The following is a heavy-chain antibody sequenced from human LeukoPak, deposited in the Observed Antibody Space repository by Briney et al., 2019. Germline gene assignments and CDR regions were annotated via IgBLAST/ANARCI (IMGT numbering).Heavy chain of an antibody. CDR1: GGSISSGSYY. CDR2: IYTSGST. CDR3: ARGVVYASYYYGMDV. Sequence: SETLSLTCTVSGGSISSGSYYWSWIRQPAGKGLEWIGRIYTSGSTNYNPSLKSRVTISADTSKNQFSLKLSSVTAADTAVYYCARGVVYASYYYGMDVWGQGTTVTVSS. V-gene: IGHV4-61*02. J-gene: IGHJ6*02. D-gene: IGHD2-8*02.